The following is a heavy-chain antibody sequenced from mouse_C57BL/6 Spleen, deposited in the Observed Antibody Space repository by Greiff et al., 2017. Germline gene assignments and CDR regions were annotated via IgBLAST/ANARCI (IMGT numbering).Heavy chain of an antibody. CDR3: VRDYGSSFDY. CDR2: LRSKSSNYAT. Sequence: EVNVVESGGGLVQPKGSLTLSCAASGFTFNTYAMHWVRQAPGKGLEWVARLRSKSSNYATYYADSVKDRFTISRDDSQSMLYLQMNNLKTEDTARYYCVRDYGSSFDYWGQGTTLTVSS. J-gene: IGHJ2*01. D-gene: IGHD1-1*01. CDR1: GFTFNTYA. V-gene: IGHV10-3*01.